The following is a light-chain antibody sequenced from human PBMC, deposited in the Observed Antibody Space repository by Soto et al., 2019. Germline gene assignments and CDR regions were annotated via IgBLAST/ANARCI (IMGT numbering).Light chain of an antibody. CDR3: QVWDSSSDHPV. CDR1: NIGSKS. CDR2: NDS. Sequence: YELTQPPSVSGAPGKTARITCGGNNIGSKSVHWYQQKPGQAPVLVIYNDSDRPSGIPERFSGSNSGNTATLTISRVEDGDEAYYYCQVWDSSSDHPVFGGGTQLTVL. J-gene: IGLJ7*01. V-gene: IGLV3-21*04.